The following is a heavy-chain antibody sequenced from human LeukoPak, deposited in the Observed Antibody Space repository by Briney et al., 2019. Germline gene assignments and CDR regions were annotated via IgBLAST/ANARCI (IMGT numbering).Heavy chain of an antibody. CDR1: GFTFSNAW. CDR2: IKSKTDGGTT. CDR3: TTDYYGSGSYPIFDY. D-gene: IGHD3-10*01. J-gene: IGHJ4*02. Sequence: GGSLRLSCAASGFTFSNAWMSWVRQAPGKGLEWVGRIKSKTDGGTTDYAAPVKGRFTISRHDSKNTLYLQMNSLKTEDTAVYYCTTDYYGSGSYPIFDYWGQGTLVTVSS. V-gene: IGHV3-15*01.